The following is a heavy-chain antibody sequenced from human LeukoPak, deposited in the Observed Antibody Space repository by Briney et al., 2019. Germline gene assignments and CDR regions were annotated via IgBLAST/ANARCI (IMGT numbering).Heavy chain of an antibody. V-gene: IGHV3-21*01. J-gene: IGHJ5*02. CDR3: ARDGSIAAEQVRNWFDP. Sequence: PGGSLRLSCAASGFTFSSYSMNWVRQAPGKGLEWVSSISSSSSYIYYADSVKGRFTISRDNAKNSLYLQMNSLRAEDTAVYYCARDGSIAAEQVRNWFDPWGQGTLVTVSS. CDR1: GFTFSSYS. CDR2: ISSSSSYI. D-gene: IGHD6-13*01.